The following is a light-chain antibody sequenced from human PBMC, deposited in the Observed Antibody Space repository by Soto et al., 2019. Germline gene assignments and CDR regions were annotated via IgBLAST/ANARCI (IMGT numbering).Light chain of an antibody. Sequence: QSALTQPPTASGSPGQSVTISCTATSSDVGGYNYVSWYQQHPGKAPKLMIYEVTKRPSGVPDRFSGSKSGNTASLTVSGLQAEDEADYYCSSYAGSNDLVFGGGTKLTV. CDR2: EVT. V-gene: IGLV2-8*01. J-gene: IGLJ2*01. CDR3: SSYAGSNDLV. CDR1: SSDVGGYNY.